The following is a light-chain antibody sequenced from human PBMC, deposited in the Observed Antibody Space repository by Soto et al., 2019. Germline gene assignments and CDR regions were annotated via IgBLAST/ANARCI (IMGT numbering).Light chain of an antibody. V-gene: IGLV2-8*01. CDR1: SSDFGGYKY. CDR2: EVS. Sequence: QSALTQPPSASGSPGQSVTISCAGTSSDFGGYKYVSWYQQHPGKAPKLIIYEVSERPSGVPNRFSGYKSANTASLTVSGLQAEDEADYYCSSYAGGNKLLFGGGTKLTVL. CDR3: SSYAGGNKLL. J-gene: IGLJ2*01.